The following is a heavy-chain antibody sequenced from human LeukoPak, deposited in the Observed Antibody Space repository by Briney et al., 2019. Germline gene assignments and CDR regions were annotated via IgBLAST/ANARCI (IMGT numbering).Heavy chain of an antibody. V-gene: IGHV4-39*01. D-gene: IGHD1-26*01. CDR1: GVSISTSTNY. CDR3: ARQGGWGGAASLIEF. Sequence: SETLSLICSLSGVSISTSTNYWAWIRQPPGKGLEWYGSMFYRGSTYYHPCLSSRSTISVDTSKNQFSLKLSSVTASDTAIFYCARQGGWGGAASLIEFWGQGTLVTVSS. J-gene: IGHJ4*02. CDR2: MFYRGST.